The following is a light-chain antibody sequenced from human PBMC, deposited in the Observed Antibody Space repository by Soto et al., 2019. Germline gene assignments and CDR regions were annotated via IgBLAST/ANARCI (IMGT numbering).Light chain of an antibody. J-gene: IGKJ2*01. V-gene: IGKV3-20*01. Sequence: EIVLTQSPGTLSLSPGDRATLSFRASQSVSSSFLAWYQQKPGQAPRLLIYGASSRATGIPDRFSGSGSGTDFTLTISRLEPEDFALYYCQQYGSSPQYTFGQGTKLEIK. CDR3: QQYGSSPQYT. CDR2: GAS. CDR1: QSVSSSF.